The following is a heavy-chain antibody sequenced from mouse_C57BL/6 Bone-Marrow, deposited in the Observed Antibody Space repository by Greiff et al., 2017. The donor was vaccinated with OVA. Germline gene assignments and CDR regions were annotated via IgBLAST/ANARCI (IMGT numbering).Heavy chain of an antibody. J-gene: IGHJ2*01. CDR2: IDPENGDT. V-gene: IGHV14-4*01. CDR3: TTEGPPFDY. Sequence: VQLQQSGAELVRPGASVKLSCTASGFNIKDDYMHWVKQRPEQGLELIGWIDPENGDTEYASKFQGKATITADTSSNTAYLQLSSLTSEDTAVYYCTTEGPPFDYWCQGTTITVSS. CDR1: GFNIKDDY. D-gene: IGHD3-3*01.